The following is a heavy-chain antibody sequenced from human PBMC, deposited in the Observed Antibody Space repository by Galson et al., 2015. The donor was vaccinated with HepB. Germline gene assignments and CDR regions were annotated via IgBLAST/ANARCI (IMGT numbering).Heavy chain of an antibody. V-gene: IGHV2-70*11. CDR1: GFSLSTSGMC. CDR2: IDWDDDK. CDR3: ARMIAAAGKNWFDP. D-gene: IGHD6-13*01. J-gene: IGHJ5*02. Sequence: PALAKPTQTLTLTCTFSGFSLSTSGMCVSWIRQPPGKALGWLARIDWDDDKYYSTSLKTRLTISKDTSKNQVVLTMTNMDPVATATYYCARMIAAAGKNWFDPWGQGTLVTVSS.